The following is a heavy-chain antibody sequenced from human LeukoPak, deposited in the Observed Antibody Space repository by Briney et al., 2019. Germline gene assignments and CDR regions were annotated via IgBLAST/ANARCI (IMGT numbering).Heavy chain of an antibody. J-gene: IGHJ4*02. CDR3: ARDWSAVAAPDYFDY. CDR2: ISGSGGST. Sequence: GGSLRLSCVASGFTFSGYAMTWVRQAPGKGLEWVSAISGSGGSTYYADSVQGRFTSSRDNAKNSLYLQMNSLTAEDTAVYFCARDWSAVAAPDYFDYWGQGTLVTVSA. CDR1: GFTFSGYA. V-gene: IGHV3-23*01. D-gene: IGHD6-19*01.